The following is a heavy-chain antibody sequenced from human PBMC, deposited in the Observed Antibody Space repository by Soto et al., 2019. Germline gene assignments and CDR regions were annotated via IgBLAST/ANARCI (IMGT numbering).Heavy chain of an antibody. Sequence: ASETLSLTCTVPGGSISSSSYYWGWIRHPPGKGLEWIGSIYYSGSTYYNPSLKSRVTISIDTSKNQFSLKLSSVTAADTAVYYCARNAVPAALHYYYYGMDVWGQGTMVTVSS. CDR1: GGSISSSSYY. CDR3: ARNAVPAALHYYYYGMDV. V-gene: IGHV4-39*01. CDR2: IYYSGST. J-gene: IGHJ6*02. D-gene: IGHD2-2*01.